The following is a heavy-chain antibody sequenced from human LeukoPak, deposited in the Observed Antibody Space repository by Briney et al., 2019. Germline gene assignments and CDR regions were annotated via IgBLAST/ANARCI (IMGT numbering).Heavy chain of an antibody. CDR1: GYTFTGYY. CDR2: INPNSGDT. Sequence: GASVKVSCKASGYTFTGYYMHWLRQAPGQGLEWMGWINPNSGDTNYAQKFQGRVTMTRDTSISTAYMELSSLRSDDTAVYYCSRDFGEPTGHYMDVWGKGTTVTVSS. D-gene: IGHD3-3*01. V-gene: IGHV1-2*02. CDR3: SRDFGEPTGHYMDV. J-gene: IGHJ6*03.